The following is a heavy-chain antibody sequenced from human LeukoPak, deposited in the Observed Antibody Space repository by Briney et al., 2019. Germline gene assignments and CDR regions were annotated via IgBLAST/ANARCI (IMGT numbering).Heavy chain of an antibody. CDR2: IGIGDDT. Sequence: GGSLRLSCTASGFTFRSYDIHWVRQLPGGGLEWVSAIGIGDDTHYPDSVKGRFTISRENAKNSLYLQMNTLRDGDTAVYYCVRGGIRVSGIDAFDIWGQGTMVTVSS. J-gene: IGHJ3*02. D-gene: IGHD5/OR15-5a*01. CDR1: GFTFRSYD. CDR3: VRGGIRVSGIDAFDI. V-gene: IGHV3-13*01.